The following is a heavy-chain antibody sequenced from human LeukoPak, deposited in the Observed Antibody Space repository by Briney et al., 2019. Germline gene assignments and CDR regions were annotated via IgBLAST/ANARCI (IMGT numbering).Heavy chain of an antibody. CDR2: ISSSSSYI. CDR3: ARAKMFYYEGGTYYHAFDI. CDR1: GFTFSSYA. D-gene: IGHD3-22*01. V-gene: IGHV3-21*01. Sequence: GGSLRLSCAASGFTFSSYAMHWVRQAPGKGLEWVSSISSSSSYIYYADSVRGRFTISRDNAKNSLYLQMNSLRAEDTAVYYCARAKMFYYEGGTYYHAFDIWGQGTMVTVSS. J-gene: IGHJ3*02.